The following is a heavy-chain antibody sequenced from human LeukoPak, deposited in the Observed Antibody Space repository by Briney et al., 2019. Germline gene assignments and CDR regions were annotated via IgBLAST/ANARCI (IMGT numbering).Heavy chain of an antibody. CDR3: ARAGQVSKWLRDFDY. CDR1: GFTFSSYS. J-gene: IGHJ4*02. D-gene: IGHD3-22*01. V-gene: IGHV3-21*01. Sequence: PGGSLRLSCAASGFTFSSYSMNWVRQAPGKGLEWVSSISSSSSYIYYADSVKGRFTISRDNAKNSLYLQMNSLRAEDTAVYYCARAGQVSKWLRDFDYWGQGTLVTVSS. CDR2: ISSSSSYI.